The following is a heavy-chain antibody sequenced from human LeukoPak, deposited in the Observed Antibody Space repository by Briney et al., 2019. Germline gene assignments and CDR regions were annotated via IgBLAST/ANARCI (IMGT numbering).Heavy chain of an antibody. Sequence: SETLSLTCTVSGGSISGSSYYWGWIRQPPGKGLEWIGSIYYSGSTYYNPSLKSRVTISVDTSKNQFSLKLSSVTAADTAVYYCARAVVLRFLEWLPHYFDYWGQGTLVTVSS. D-gene: IGHD3-3*01. CDR2: IYYSGST. CDR1: GGSISGSSYY. V-gene: IGHV4-39*01. CDR3: ARAVVLRFLEWLPHYFDY. J-gene: IGHJ4*02.